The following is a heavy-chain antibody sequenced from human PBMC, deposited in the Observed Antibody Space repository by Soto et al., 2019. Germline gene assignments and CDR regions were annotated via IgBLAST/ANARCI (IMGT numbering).Heavy chain of an antibody. CDR1: GYSFTRYD. D-gene: IGHD6-19*01. CDR3: ARGLTSAAKTEIAVAGLSNY. V-gene: IGHV1-8*01. J-gene: IGHJ4*02. CDR2: MNPNSGNT. Sequence: XSVKVSCKATGYSFTRYDINWVRQATGQGLEWMGWMNPNSGNTGYSQKFQGRVTMTRNTSISTAYMELSSLRSEDTAVYYCARGLTSAAKTEIAVAGLSNYWGQGTLVTGTS.